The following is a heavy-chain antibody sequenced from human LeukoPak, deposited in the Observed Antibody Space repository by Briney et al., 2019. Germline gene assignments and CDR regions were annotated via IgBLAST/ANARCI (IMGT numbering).Heavy chain of an antibody. D-gene: IGHD5-18*01. J-gene: IGHJ4*02. CDR3: ARGGYHAYYFDS. V-gene: IGHV3-74*01. CDR1: GFTFSSYW. CDR2: INSDGGST. Sequence: PGGSLRLSCAASGFTFSSYWMHWVRQAPGKGLVWVSRINSDGGSTYSADSVKGRFTISRDNAKNTLYLQMSSLRAEDTAVYYCARGGYHAYYFDSWGQGTLVTVSS.